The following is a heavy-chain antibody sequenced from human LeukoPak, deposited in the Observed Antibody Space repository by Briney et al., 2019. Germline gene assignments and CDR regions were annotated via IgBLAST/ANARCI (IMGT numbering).Heavy chain of an antibody. J-gene: IGHJ5*02. CDR1: GFTFSSYA. V-gene: IGHV3-23*01. CDR3: AKMKSSSSGQTLFDP. CDR2: ISGSGGST. D-gene: IGHD6-6*01. Sequence: GGSLRLSCAASGFTFSSYAMSWVRQAPGKGLEWVSAISGSGGSTYYADSVKGRFTISRDNSKNTLYLQMNSLRAEDTAVYYCAKMKSSSSGQTLFDPWGQGTLVTVSS.